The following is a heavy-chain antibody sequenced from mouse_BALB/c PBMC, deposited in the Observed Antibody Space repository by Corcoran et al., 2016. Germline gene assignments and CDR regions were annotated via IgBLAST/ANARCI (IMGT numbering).Heavy chain of an antibody. CDR1: GFNIKDHY. V-gene: IGHV14-1*02. J-gene: IGHJ3*01. D-gene: IGHD2-10*02. CDR2: IDPGNGNT. Sequence: EVQLQQSGAELVRPGALVKLSCKASGFNIKDHYMHWVKQRPEQGLEWIGWIDPGNGNTIYDPKFQGKASITADTSSNTVYLQFSSLTSEDTAVYYCARGYGNSAWFAYWGQGTLVTVSA. CDR3: ARGYGNSAWFAY.